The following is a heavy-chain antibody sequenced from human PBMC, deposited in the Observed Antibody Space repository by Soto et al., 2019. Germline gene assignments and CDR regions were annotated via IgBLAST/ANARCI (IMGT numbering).Heavy chain of an antibody. J-gene: IGHJ4*02. CDR3: ARDIPGIGYDSSGYLGY. V-gene: IGHV3-53*02. CDR1: GFTVSSNY. CDR2: IYSGGST. D-gene: IGHD3-22*01. Sequence: EVQLVETGGGLIQPGGSLRLSCAASGFTVSSNYMSWVCQAPGKGLEWVSVIYSGGSTYYADSVKGRFTISRDNSKNTLYLQMNSLRAEDTAVYYCARDIPGIGYDSSGYLGYWGQGTLVTVSS.